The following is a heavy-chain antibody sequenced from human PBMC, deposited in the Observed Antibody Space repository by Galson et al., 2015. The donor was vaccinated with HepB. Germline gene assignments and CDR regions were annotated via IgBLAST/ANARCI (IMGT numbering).Heavy chain of an antibody. CDR3: ARDERGIAVAPVSVSFDI. V-gene: IGHV1-2*02. CDR2: INPNSGGT. CDR1: GYTFTGYY. Sequence: SVKVSCKASGYTFTGYYMHWVRQAPGQGLEWMGWINPNSGGTNYAQKFQGRVTMTRDTSISTAYMELSRLRSDDTAVYYCARDERGIAVAPVSVSFDIWGQGTMVTVSS. D-gene: IGHD6-19*01. J-gene: IGHJ3*02.